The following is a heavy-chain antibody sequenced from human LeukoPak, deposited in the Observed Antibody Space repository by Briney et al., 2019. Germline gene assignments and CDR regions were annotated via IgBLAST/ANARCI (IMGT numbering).Heavy chain of an antibody. CDR3: AREGAIQLWLPHSFDY. CDR2: IIPIFGTA. V-gene: IGHV1-69*13. D-gene: IGHD5-18*01. CDR1: GGTFSSYA. Sequence: ASVKVSCKASGGTFSSYAISWVRQAPGQGLEWMGGIIPIFGTANYAQKFQGRVTITADESTSTAYMELSSLRSEDTAVYYSAREGAIQLWLPHSFDYWGQGTLVTVSS. J-gene: IGHJ4*02.